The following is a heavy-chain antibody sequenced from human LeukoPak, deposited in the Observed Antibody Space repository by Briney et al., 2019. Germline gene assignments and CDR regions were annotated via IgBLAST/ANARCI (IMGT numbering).Heavy chain of an antibody. CDR1: GFTFSIYA. CDR2: ISDNGGST. CDR3: VNLGQWLVPDYYYGVDV. D-gene: IGHD6-19*01. V-gene: IGHV3-64D*06. J-gene: IGHJ6*02. Sequence: GGSLRLSCSASGFTFSIYAVHWVRQAPGKGLEYVSGISDNGGSTYYADSVKGRFTISRDNSKNRLYLQMSSLTPEDTARYYCVNLGQWLVPDYYYGVDVWGQGTTVTVSS.